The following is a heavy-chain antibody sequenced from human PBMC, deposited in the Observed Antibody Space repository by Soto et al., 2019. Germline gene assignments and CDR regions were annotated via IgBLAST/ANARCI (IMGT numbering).Heavy chain of an antibody. V-gene: IGHV1-69*13. D-gene: IGHD5-18*01. CDR3: ARSPGYGYANPPRRRLDC. CDR2: IIPIFGTA. Sequence: AAAVKVSCKVSGGTFSSYAINWVRQAPGQGLEWMGGIIPIFGTANYAQKFQGRVTITADESTSTAYMELSSLRSEDTALYYCARSPGYGYANPPRRRLDCWGQGTRATFS. CDR1: GGTFSSYA. J-gene: IGHJ6*02.